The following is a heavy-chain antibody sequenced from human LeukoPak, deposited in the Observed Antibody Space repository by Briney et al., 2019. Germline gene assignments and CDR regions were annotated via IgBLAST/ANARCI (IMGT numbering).Heavy chain of an antibody. CDR2: IYSGGTP. CDR1: GFTVSASY. J-gene: IGHJ4*02. D-gene: IGHD6-25*01. Sequence: QPGRSLRLSCVASGFTVSASYMSWVSLPAGKGLEWVSSIYSGGTPYYADSFNGRFTISRDTSKNTLYLQMNSLRVDDTAIYYCASHRRSIAAAAYFDHWGQGTRVTVSS. CDR3: ASHRRSIAAAAYFDH. V-gene: IGHV3-53*01.